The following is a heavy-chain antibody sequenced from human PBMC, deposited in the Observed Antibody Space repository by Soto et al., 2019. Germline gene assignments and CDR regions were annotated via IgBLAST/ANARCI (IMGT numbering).Heavy chain of an antibody. Sequence: QVQLQESGPGLVKPSQTLSLTCTVSDDSLTTNKYAWTWIRQNPEKGLEWIGYVYSNGNTRSSPSLQSRVSMSEDTFKSHFSLRLSSVTAADTAVYFCARASYFRPSGSYYFVSWGQGTLVTVSS. D-gene: IGHD3-10*01. CDR2: VYSNGNT. J-gene: IGHJ4*02. V-gene: IGHV4-31*03. CDR1: DDSLTTNKYA. CDR3: ARASYFRPSGSYYFVS.